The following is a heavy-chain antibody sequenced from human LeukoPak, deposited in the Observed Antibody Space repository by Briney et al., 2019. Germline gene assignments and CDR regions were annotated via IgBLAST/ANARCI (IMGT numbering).Heavy chain of an antibody. CDR2: IYHSGRT. D-gene: IGHD3-22*01. CDR1: GYSISRGYY. CDR3: ARVPSGWYYDSSGYFRPNVPYSMYFDY. Sequence: SETLSLTCTDSGYSISRGYYWGWIPEPPVKGLDWIGSIYHSGRTYYDKALKSRVTISVDTSKNQFSLKLSSVTAADTAVYYCARVPSGWYYDSSGYFRPNVPYSMYFDYWGQGTLVTVSS. V-gene: IGHV4-38-2*02. J-gene: IGHJ4*02.